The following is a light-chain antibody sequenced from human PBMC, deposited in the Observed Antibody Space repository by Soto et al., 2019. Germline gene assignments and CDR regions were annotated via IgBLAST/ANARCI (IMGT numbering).Light chain of an antibody. V-gene: IGKV2-29*03. Sequence: VLTQTPPSLSVTPGQSASISCKSRQSLLHSNGKTYLHWYLQRPGQPPQLLIYEVSSVFSGVPDRFSGSGSGTDFTLKISRVEAGDVGAYYCMQSIDLPWTFGPWTKVEI. CDR1: QSLLHSNGKTY. CDR2: EVS. CDR3: MQSIDLPWT. J-gene: IGKJ1*01.